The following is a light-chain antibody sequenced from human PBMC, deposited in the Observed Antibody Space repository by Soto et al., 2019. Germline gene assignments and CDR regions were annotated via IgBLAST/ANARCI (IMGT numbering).Light chain of an antibody. CDR3: CSYAGSSTWA. CDR2: EGS. J-gene: IGLJ1*01. CDR1: SSDVGSYNL. V-gene: IGLV2-23*01. Sequence: QSALTQPASVSGSPGQSITISCTGTSSDVGSYNLVSWYQQHPGKAPKLMIYEGSKRPSGVSNRFSGSKSGNTASLTISGLQAEDEADYYCCSYAGSSTWAFGTGTKAPS.